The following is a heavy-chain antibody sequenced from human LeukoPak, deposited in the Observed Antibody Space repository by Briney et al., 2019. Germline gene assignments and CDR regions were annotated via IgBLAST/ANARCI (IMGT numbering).Heavy chain of an antibody. D-gene: IGHD5-12*01. J-gene: IGHJ5*02. CDR2: IYYSGST. CDR1: GYSISSGYY. Sequence: SETLSLTCAVSGYSISSGYYWGWIRQPPGKGLEWIGSIYYSGSTYYNPSLKSRVTISVDTSKNQFSLKLSSVTAADTAVYYCASKSGYSWVDPWGQGTLVTVSS. V-gene: IGHV4-38-2*01. CDR3: ASKSGYSWVDP.